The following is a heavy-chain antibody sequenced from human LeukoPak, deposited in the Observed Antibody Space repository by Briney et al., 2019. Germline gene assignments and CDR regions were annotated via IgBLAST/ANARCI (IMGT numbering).Heavy chain of an antibody. J-gene: IGHJ4*02. Sequence: SETLFLTCTVSGASMSNHFWSWIRQPPGKGLEWIGYIYGSDTTNYNPSLKSRVTMSVDTSENQFSLKLSSVTAVDTALYYCASRPGGSTWYGVFDYWSRGTLVTVSS. V-gene: IGHV4-59*11. D-gene: IGHD6-13*01. CDR3: ASRPGGSTWYGVFDY. CDR1: GASMSNHF. CDR2: IYGSDTT.